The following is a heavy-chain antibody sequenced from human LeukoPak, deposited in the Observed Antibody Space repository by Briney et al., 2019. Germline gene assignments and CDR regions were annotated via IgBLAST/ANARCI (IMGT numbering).Heavy chain of an antibody. CDR2: INPNSGGT. J-gene: IGHJ5*02. V-gene: IGHV1-2*02. D-gene: IGHD2-2*01. CDR1: GGTFSSYA. Sequence: ASVKVSCKASGGTFSSYAISWVRQAPGQGLEWMGWINPNSGGTNYAQKFQGRVTMTRDTSISTAYMELSRLRSDDTAVYYCAREGLYCSSTSCGFDPWGQGTLVTVSS. CDR3: AREGLYCSSTSCGFDP.